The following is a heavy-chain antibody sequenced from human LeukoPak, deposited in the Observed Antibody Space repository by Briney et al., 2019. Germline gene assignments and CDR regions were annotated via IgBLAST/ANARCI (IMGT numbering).Heavy chain of an antibody. CDR3: ARDTSGSYMGIFYY. Sequence: PSETLSLTCTVSGGSISSSSYYWGWIRQPPGKGLEWIGSIYYSASTYYNPSLKSRVTISVATSTNQFSLKLSSVTAADTAVYYCARDTSGSYMGIFYYWGQRTLVTASS. D-gene: IGHD1-26*01. CDR2: IYYSAST. J-gene: IGHJ4*02. CDR1: GGSISSSSYY. V-gene: IGHV4-39*07.